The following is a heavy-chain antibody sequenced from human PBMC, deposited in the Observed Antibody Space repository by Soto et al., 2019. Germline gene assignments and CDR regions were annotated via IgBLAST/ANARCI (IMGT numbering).Heavy chain of an antibody. Sequence: ASVKVSCKASGYTFTSYGISWVRQAPGQGLEWMGWISAYNGNKNYAQKLQGRVTMTTDTSTSTAYMELRSLRSDDTAVYYCARDITMVRGVITPHYYYYMDVWGKGTTVTVSS. CDR3: ARDITMVRGVITPHYYYYMDV. J-gene: IGHJ6*03. CDR2: ISAYNGNK. D-gene: IGHD3-10*01. V-gene: IGHV1-18*01. CDR1: GYTFTSYG.